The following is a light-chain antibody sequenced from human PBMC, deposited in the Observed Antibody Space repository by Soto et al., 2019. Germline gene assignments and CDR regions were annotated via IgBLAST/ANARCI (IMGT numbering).Light chain of an antibody. J-gene: IGLJ7*01. V-gene: IGLV1-47*01. CDR3: AAWDDSLSAV. Sequence: QSVLTQPPPASGTPGQRVTISCSGSSSNIGSNYVYWYQQLPGTAPKLLIYRNNQRPSGVPDRFSGSKSGTSASLAISGLRSEDEADYYCAAWDDSLSAVFGGGTQLTVL. CDR1: SSNIGSNY. CDR2: RNN.